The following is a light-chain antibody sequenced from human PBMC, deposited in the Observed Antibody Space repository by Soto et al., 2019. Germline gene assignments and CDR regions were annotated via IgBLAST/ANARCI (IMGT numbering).Light chain of an antibody. CDR1: QSVSSSY. J-gene: IGKJ5*01. V-gene: IGKV3-20*01. CDR3: QQYGSSPIT. CDR2: GAS. Sequence: EIVLTQSPGTLSLSPGERATLSCRASQSVSSSYFAWYQQKPGQAPRLLFYGASSRATGIPDRFSGSGSGTDFTLTISRLEPEDFAVYYCQQYGSSPITFGQGTQLEIK.